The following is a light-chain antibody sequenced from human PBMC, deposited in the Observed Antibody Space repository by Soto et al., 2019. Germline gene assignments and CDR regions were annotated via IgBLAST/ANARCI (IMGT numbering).Light chain of an antibody. CDR2: GAS. CDR1: QSVPSKY. Sequence: EIVLTQSPGTLSLSPGERATLSCRASQSVPSKYLAWYQQNPGQAPRLLIYGASNRATGIPDKFSGSGSGTDFTLTISRLEPEDVAVYYCQQFGSYPLTFGGGTKVDIK. CDR3: QQFGSYPLT. V-gene: IGKV3-20*01. J-gene: IGKJ4*01.